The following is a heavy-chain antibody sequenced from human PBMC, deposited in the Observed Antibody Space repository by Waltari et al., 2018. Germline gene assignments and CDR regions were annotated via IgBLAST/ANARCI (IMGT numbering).Heavy chain of an antibody. D-gene: IGHD2-15*01. CDR1: GFTFREFG. CDR2: IWHDGSNE. Sequence: QVQLVESGGGVVQPGRSLRLSCSASGFTFREFGMHWVRQAPGKGLEWVAVIWHDGSNEYYVDSVKGRFTISRDNSKNTLYLQMNSLRAEDSAVYYCASQSTTLFDYWGQGTLVTVSS. CDR3: ASQSTTLFDY. J-gene: IGHJ4*02. V-gene: IGHV3-33*01.